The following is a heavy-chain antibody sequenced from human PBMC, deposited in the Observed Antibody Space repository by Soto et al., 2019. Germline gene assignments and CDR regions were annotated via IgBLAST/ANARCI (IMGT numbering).Heavy chain of an antibody. CDR1: GGSICRGDYY. J-gene: IGHJ4*02. CDR3: ARGAQQLVPGHYFGY. Sequence: SETLSLTCTISGGSICRGDYYWSWIRQPPGKGLEWIEYIYYSGSTYYTPSLNSRVTISVDTPKHQCSPKRSSETGADTAVYYCARGAQQLVPGHYFGYWGQVTLVTVSS. V-gene: IGHV4-30-4*01. D-gene: IGHD6-13*01. CDR2: IYYSGST.